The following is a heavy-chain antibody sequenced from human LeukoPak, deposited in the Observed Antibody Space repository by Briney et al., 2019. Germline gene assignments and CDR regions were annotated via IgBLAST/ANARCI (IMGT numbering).Heavy chain of an antibody. CDR2: ISYDGSNK. V-gene: IGHV3-30-3*01. CDR3: ARDVSYDSSAHDAFDI. Sequence: PGGSLRLSCAASGFTFSSYAMHWVRQAPGKGLEWVAVISYDGSNKYYADSVKGRFTISRDNSKNTLYLQMNSLRAEDTAVYYCARDVSYDSSAHDAFDIWGQGTMVTVSS. CDR1: GFTFSSYA. D-gene: IGHD3-22*01. J-gene: IGHJ3*02.